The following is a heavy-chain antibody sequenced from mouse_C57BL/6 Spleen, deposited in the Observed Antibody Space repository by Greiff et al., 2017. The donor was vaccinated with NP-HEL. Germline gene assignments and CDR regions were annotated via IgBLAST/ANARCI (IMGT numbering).Heavy chain of an antibody. CDR1: GFTFSSYA. D-gene: IGHD1-1*01. CDR3: ARDRDYYGSSPYYFDY. CDR2: ISDGGSYT. J-gene: IGHJ2*01. V-gene: IGHV5-4*01. Sequence: EVQLQESGGGLVKPGGSLTLSCAASGFTFSSYAMSWVRQTPDKRLEWVATISDGGSYTYYPDNVKGRFTISRDNAKNNLYLQMSHLKSEDTAMYYCARDRDYYGSSPYYFDYWGQGTTLTVSS.